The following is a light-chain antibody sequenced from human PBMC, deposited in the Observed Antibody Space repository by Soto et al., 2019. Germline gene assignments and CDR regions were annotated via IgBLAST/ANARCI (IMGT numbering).Light chain of an antibody. CDR2: RTS. J-gene: IGLJ2*01. CDR1: TGAVTSDYY. V-gene: IGLV7-43*01. CDR3: VLLYGGAWV. Sequence: QSVVTQEPSLTVSPGGTVTLTCALTTGAVTSDYYPNWFQRKPGQALRTLIYRTSNKHSWTPARFSGSLLGGKAALTLSGVQPEDEADYYCVLLYGGAWVFGGGTKLTVL.